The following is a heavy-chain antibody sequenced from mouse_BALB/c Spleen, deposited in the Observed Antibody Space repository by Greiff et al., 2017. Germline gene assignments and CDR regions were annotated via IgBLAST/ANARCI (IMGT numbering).Heavy chain of an antibody. D-gene: IGHD2-1*01. Sequence: EVMLVESGGGLVKPGGSLKLSCAASGFTFSSYAMSWVRQTPEKRLEWVATISSGGSYTYYPDSVKGRFTISRDNAKNTLYLQMSSLRSEDTAMYYCARGNGNHDYWGQGTTLTVSS. CDR3: ARGNGNHDY. V-gene: IGHV5-9-1*01. CDR1: GFTFSSYA. CDR2: ISSGGSYT. J-gene: IGHJ2*01.